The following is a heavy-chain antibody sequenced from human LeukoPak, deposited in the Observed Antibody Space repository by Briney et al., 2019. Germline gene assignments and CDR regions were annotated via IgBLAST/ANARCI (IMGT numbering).Heavy chain of an antibody. CDR1: GFTFSSYW. CDR2: IGGGGRYI. D-gene: IGHD6-13*01. V-gene: IGHV3-21*01. Sequence: GGSLRLSCAASGFTFSSYWMHWVRQAPGKGLEWVSSIGGGGRYIYYADSMKGRFTISRDNAKNSLFLQMNSLSAEDTALYYCARVSRVAYTSSWYLDYWGQGTLVTVSS. J-gene: IGHJ4*02. CDR3: ARVSRVAYTSSWYLDY.